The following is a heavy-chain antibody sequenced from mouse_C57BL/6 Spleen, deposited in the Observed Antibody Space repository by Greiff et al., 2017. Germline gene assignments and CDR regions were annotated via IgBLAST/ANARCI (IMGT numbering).Heavy chain of an antibody. Sequence: VQLQQSGAELVRPGASVKLSCTASGYNIKDDYMHWVKQRPEQGLEWIGWIDPENGDTEYASKFQGKATITADTSSNTAYLQLSSLTTEDTAVYYCTSTTMITQFADWGQGTLVTVSA. CDR3: TSTTMITQFAD. CDR1: GYNIKDDY. CDR2: IDPENGDT. D-gene: IGHD2-4*01. V-gene: IGHV14-4*01. J-gene: IGHJ3*01.